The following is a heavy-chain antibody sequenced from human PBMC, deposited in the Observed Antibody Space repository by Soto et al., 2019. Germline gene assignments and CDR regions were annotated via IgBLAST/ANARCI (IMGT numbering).Heavy chain of an antibody. CDR1: GNSISSGGYY. D-gene: IGHD3-16*01. CDR2: IRYSEST. V-gene: IGHV4-31*03. CDR3: TRGAWGYAFDV. J-gene: IGHJ3*01. Sequence: SETLSLTCTFSGNSISSGGYYWTWVRQRPGKGLEWIGYIRYSESTYYNPSLKSRVIVSIDTSKNQFSLRLSSVTAADTAVYFCTRGAWGYAFDVWGQGTMVT.